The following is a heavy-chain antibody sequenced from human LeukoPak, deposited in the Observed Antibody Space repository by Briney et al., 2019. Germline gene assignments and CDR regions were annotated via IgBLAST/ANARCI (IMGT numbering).Heavy chain of an antibody. CDR2: ISAYNGNT. J-gene: IGHJ5*02. V-gene: IGHV1-18*01. D-gene: IGHD6-13*01. CDR1: GYTFTSYG. Sequence: GASVKVSCKASGYTFTSYGISWVRQAPGQGLEWMGWISAYNGNTNYAQKPQGRVTMTTDTSTSTAYMELRSLRSDDTAMYYCAGIAAAGTISSYWFDPWGQGTLVTVSS. CDR3: AGIAAAGTISSYWFDP.